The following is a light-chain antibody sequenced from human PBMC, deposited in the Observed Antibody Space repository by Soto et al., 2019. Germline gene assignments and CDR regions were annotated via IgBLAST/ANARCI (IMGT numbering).Light chain of an antibody. CDR3: SSYTSSSTVV. CDR1: SSDVGGYNY. Sequence: QAVVTQPASVSGSPGQSITISCTGTSSDVGGYNYVSWYQQHPGKAPKLMIYDVSNRPSGVSNRFSGSKSGNTASLTISGLQAEDEAEYYCSSYTSSSTVVFGGGTKLTVL. J-gene: IGLJ2*01. V-gene: IGLV2-14*01. CDR2: DVS.